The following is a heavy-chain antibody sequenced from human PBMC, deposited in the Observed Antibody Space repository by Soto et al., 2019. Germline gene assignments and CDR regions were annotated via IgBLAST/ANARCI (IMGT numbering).Heavy chain of an antibody. Sequence: GGSLRLSCAASGFTFSSYATGWVLQAPGKGLEWVSGISGSGGSTYYADSVKGRFTISRDNSKNTLYLQMSSLRAEDTAVYYCAKYATRTVTNIDYWGQGTLVTVSS. CDR2: ISGSGGST. V-gene: IGHV3-23*01. D-gene: IGHD4-17*01. CDR3: AKYATRTVTNIDY. CDR1: GFTFSSYA. J-gene: IGHJ4*02.